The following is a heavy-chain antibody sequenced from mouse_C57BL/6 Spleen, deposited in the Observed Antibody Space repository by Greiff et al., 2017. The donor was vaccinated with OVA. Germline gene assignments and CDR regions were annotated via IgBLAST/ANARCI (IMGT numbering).Heavy chain of an antibody. CDR2: IDPANGNT. D-gene: IGHD2-3*01. V-gene: IGHV14-3*01. J-gene: IGHJ1*03. Sequence: EVKLQESVAELVRPGASVKLSCTASGFNIKNTYMHWVKQRPEQGLEWIGRIDPANGNTKYAPKFQGKATITADTSSNTAYLQLSSLTSKDTAIYYCARWDDGYYRYFDVWGTGTTVTVSS. CDR3: ARWDDGYYRYFDV. CDR1: GFNIKNTY.